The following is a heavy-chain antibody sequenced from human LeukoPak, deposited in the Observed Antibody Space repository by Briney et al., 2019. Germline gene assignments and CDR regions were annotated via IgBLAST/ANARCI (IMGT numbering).Heavy chain of an antibody. CDR1: GYIFTDYY. CDR3: ARASYYYDSSGYPGYYFDY. V-gene: IGHV1-2*02. J-gene: IGHJ4*02. Sequence: ASVKVSCKASGYIFTDYYMHWVRQAPGQGLEWMGWINPNSGGTNYAQKFQGRVTMTRDTSISTAYMELSRLRSDHTAVYYCARASYYYDSSGYPGYYFDYWGQGTLVTVSS. CDR2: INPNSGGT. D-gene: IGHD3-22*01.